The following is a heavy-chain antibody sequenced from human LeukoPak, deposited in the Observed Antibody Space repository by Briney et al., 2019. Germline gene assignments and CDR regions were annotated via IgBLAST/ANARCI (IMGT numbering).Heavy chain of an antibody. CDR3: ARGYSSSWYDY. Sequence: SESLSLTCTVSGGSISSGGYYWSWIRQHPGKGLEWIGYIYYSGSTYYNPSLKSRVTISVDTSKNQFSLKLSSVTAADTAVYYCARGYSSSWYDYWGQGTLVTVSS. CDR1: GGSISSGGYY. CDR2: IYYSGST. V-gene: IGHV4-31*03. J-gene: IGHJ4*02. D-gene: IGHD6-13*01.